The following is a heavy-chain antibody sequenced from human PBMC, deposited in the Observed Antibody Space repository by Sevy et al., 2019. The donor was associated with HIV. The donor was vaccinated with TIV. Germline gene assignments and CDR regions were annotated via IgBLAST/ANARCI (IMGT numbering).Heavy chain of an antibody. Sequence: GGSLRLSCAASGFTFSSYWMSWVRQAPGKGLEWVANIKQDGSEKYYVDSVKGRFTISRDNAKNSLYLQMNSLRAEDTAVYYCARWAYYYDSSDWGGDYWGQGTLVTVSS. CDR3: ARWAYYYDSSDWGGDY. D-gene: IGHD3-22*01. CDR1: GFTFSSYW. CDR2: IKQDGSEK. J-gene: IGHJ4*02. V-gene: IGHV3-7*01.